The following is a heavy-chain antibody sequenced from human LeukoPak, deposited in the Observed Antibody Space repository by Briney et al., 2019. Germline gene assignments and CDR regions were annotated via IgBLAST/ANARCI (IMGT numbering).Heavy chain of an antibody. V-gene: IGHV1-2*02. CDR3: ARGLRGSPAFDY. D-gene: IGHD2-2*01. Sequence: ASVKVSCKASGYTFTGYYMHWVRQAPGQGLEWMGWINPNSGGTNYAQKFQGRVTMTRDTSINTAYMELSRLRSDDAAVYYCARGLRGSPAFDYWGQGTLVTVSS. CDR1: GYTFTGYY. CDR2: INPNSGGT. J-gene: IGHJ4*02.